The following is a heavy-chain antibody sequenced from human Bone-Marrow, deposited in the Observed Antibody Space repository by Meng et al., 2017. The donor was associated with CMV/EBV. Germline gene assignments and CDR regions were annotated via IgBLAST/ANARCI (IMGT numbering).Heavy chain of an antibody. CDR1: GFTFSSYA. CDR2: ISYDGSNK. V-gene: IGHV3-30*04. J-gene: IGHJ6*02. CDR3: ARGIRSGMDV. Sequence: GESLKISCAASGFTFSSYAMHWVRQAPGKGLEWVAVISYDGSNKYYADSVKGRFTISRDNSKNTLYLQMNSLRAEDTAVYYCARGIRSGMDVWGQGTTVTVSS. D-gene: IGHD3-16*01.